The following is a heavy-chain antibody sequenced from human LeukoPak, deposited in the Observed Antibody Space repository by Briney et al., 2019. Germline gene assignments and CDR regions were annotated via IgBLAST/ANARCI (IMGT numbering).Heavy chain of an antibody. CDR3: ARARGAASVSIRGLSEFDV. CDR1: GFTFSSYA. D-gene: IGHD5/OR15-5a*01. J-gene: IGHJ3*01. Sequence: GGSLRLSCAASGFTFSSYAMSWVRQAPGKGLEWVSAISGSGGSTYYADSVKGRFTISRDNSKNTLYLQMNSLRAEDTAVYYCARARGAASVSIRGLSEFDVWGQGTIVTVSS. CDR2: ISGSGGST. V-gene: IGHV3-23*01.